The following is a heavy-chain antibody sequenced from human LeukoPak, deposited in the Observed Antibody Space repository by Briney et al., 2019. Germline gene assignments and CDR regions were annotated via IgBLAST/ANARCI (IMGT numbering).Heavy chain of an antibody. Sequence: SETLSLTCAVYGGSFSGYYWSWIRQPPGKGLEWIGEINHSGSTNYNPSLKSRVTISVDTSKDQFSLKLSSVTAADTAVYYCARAPSRLRLGELSYYFDYWGQGTLVTVSS. CDR2: INHSGST. V-gene: IGHV4-34*01. D-gene: IGHD3-16*02. J-gene: IGHJ4*02. CDR3: ARAPSRLRLGELSYYFDY. CDR1: GGSFSGYY.